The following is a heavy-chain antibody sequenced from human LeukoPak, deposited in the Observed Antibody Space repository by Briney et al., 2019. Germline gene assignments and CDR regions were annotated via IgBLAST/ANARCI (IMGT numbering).Heavy chain of an antibody. CDR2: ISGSGGST. Sequence: GGSLRLSCAASGFTFSSYAMSWVRQAPGKGLEWVSAISGSGGSTYYADSVKGRFTISRDNSNNTLYLQMNSLRAEDTAVYYCAKHDSSGYYLFDYWGQGTLVTVSS. V-gene: IGHV3-23*01. J-gene: IGHJ4*02. CDR1: GFTFSSYA. D-gene: IGHD3-22*01. CDR3: AKHDSSGYYLFDY.